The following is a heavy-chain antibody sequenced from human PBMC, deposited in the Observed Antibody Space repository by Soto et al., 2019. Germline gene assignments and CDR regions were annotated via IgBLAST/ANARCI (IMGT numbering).Heavy chain of an antibody. J-gene: IGHJ2*01. CDR1: GFTFNTYG. CDR3: ARSPQPTRGIHWYFDF. CDR2: ISYDGIYQ. Sequence: QVQLVESGGGVVQPGRSLGLSCAASGFTFNTYGMHWVRQAPGKGLEWVAAISYDGIYQYYADSVKGRFTISRDNSKNTLYVQMNSLRAEDTAGYYCARSPQPTRGIHWYFDFWGRGILVTVSS. D-gene: IGHD2-2*01. V-gene: IGHV3-30*03.